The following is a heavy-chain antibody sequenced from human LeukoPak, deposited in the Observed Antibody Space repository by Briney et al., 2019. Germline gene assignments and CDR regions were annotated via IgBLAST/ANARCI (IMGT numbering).Heavy chain of an antibody. Sequence: GGSLRLSCAASGFTFSTYWMHWVRQAPGKGLVWVSSTNSDGRSTSYADSVKGRFSISRDNAKNTLYLQMNSLRAEDTAVYYCARERSPPRNAFDIWGQGTMVTVSP. CDR3: ARERSPPRNAFDI. J-gene: IGHJ3*02. CDR1: GFTFSTYW. CDR2: TNSDGRST. V-gene: IGHV3-74*01.